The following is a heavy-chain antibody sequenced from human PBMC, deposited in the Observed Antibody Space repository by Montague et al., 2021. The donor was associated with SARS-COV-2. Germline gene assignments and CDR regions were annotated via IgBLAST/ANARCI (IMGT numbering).Heavy chain of an antibody. V-gene: IGHV4-39*07. CDR1: AGSLSSRSKD. CDR3: ARDEYNRYWYKY. D-gene: IGHD2-8*02. Sequence: SETLSLTRTVSAGSLSSRSKDWGWIRRPPGMGLQWIGSVDSAGSTYYXPSLKSRVTISLDTSKNQFSLKLSSVTAADTAVYYCARDEYNRYWYKYWGQGALVTVSS. CDR2: VDSAGST. J-gene: IGHJ4*02.